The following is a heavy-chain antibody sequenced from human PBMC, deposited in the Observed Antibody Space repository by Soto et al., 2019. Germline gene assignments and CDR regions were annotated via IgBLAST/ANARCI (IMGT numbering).Heavy chain of an antibody. CDR1: GGSFSGYY. CDR3: ARESAARGYYGSGITSVSYRFDY. CDR2: INHSGST. V-gene: IGHV4-34*01. J-gene: IGHJ4*02. Sequence: SETLSLTCAVYGGSFSGYYWSWIRQPPGKGLEWIGEINHSGSTNYNPSLKSRVTISVDTSKNQFSLKLSSVTAADTAVYYCARESAARGYYGSGITSVSYRFDYWGQGTLVTVSS. D-gene: IGHD3-10*01.